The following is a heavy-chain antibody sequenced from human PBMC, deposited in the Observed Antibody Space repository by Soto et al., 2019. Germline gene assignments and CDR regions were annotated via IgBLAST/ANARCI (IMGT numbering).Heavy chain of an antibody. V-gene: IGHV3-23*01. CDR1: GFTFSSYA. J-gene: IGHJ4*02. CDR3: ARPGIAAAGTSGSFRY. D-gene: IGHD6-13*01. Sequence: EVQLLESGGGLVQPGGSLRLSCAASGFTFSSYAMSWVRQAPGKGLEWVSAISGSGGSTYYADSVKGRFTISRDNSKNTLNLQMNSLRAEDTAVYYCARPGIAAAGTSGSFRYWGQGTLVTASS. CDR2: ISGSGGST.